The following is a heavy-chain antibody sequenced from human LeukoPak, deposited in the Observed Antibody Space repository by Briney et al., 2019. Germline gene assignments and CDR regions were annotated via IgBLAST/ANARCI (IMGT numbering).Heavy chain of an antibody. Sequence: ASVKVSCKASGGTFISYAVSWVRLTPGQGLDWMGWISSQHGQTEYAPNSQDRVTMTTDTYTNTAYMELRSLRSDDTAVYCCAGSLGYCTSNVCYLKYWGQGTLVTVSS. CDR2: ISSQHGQT. J-gene: IGHJ4*02. CDR3: AGSLGYCTSNVCYLKY. V-gene: IGHV1-18*01. CDR1: GGTFISYA. D-gene: IGHD2-8*01.